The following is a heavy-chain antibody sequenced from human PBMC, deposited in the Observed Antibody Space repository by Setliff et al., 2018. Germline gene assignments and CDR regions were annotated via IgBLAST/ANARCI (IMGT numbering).Heavy chain of an antibody. Sequence: ASVKVSCKASGYTFNSYGITWARQAPGQGLEWMGWISCYDGNTRYARKIQGRATMTTDTSTTTAYMELRSLTSDDTAVYYCARGPLGIRENNYYYYYMDVWGKGTTVTVSS. V-gene: IGHV1-18*01. CDR2: ISCYDGNT. J-gene: IGHJ6*03. D-gene: IGHD7-27*01. CDR3: ARGPLGIRENNYYYYYMDV. CDR1: GYTFNSYG.